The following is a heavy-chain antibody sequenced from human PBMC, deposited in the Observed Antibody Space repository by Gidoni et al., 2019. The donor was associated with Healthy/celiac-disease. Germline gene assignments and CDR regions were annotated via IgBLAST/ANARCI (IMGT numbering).Heavy chain of an antibody. Sequence: ASTYYNPSLKSRVTISVDTSKNQFSLKLSSVTAADTAVYYCALSQWLRNEHFDYWGQGTLVTVSS. V-gene: IGHV4-39*01. D-gene: IGHD5-12*01. CDR2: AST. CDR3: ALSQWLRNEHFDY. J-gene: IGHJ4*02.